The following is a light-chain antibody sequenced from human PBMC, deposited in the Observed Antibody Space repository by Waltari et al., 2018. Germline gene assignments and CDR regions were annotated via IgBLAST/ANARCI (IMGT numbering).Light chain of an antibody. Sequence: SALTQPASVSGSPGQSITISCTATISAVGTHNYVPWYQQYPGKAPTLVIYEVTNRPSGVSDRFSGSKSGGTASLTISGLRPDDEAHYYCSSYTSATTLVVFGPGTWVTV. CDR3: SSYTSATTLVV. CDR2: EVT. V-gene: IGLV2-14*01. CDR1: ISAVGTHNY. J-gene: IGLJ1*01.